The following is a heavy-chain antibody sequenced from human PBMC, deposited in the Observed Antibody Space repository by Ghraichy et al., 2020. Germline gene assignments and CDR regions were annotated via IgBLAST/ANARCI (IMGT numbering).Heavy chain of an antibody. CDR1: GFSLSTSGVG. J-gene: IGHJ6*02. V-gene: IGHV2-5*02. Sequence: SGPTLVKPTQTLTLTCTFSGFSLSTSGVGVGWIRQPPGKALEWLALIYWDDDKRYSPSLKSRLTITKDTSKNQVVLIMTNMDPVDTATYYCAHTHIAVAGITGFHYYYYGMDVWGQGTTVTVSS. CDR3: AHTHIAVAGITGFHYYYYGMDV. CDR2: IYWDDDK. D-gene: IGHD6-19*01.